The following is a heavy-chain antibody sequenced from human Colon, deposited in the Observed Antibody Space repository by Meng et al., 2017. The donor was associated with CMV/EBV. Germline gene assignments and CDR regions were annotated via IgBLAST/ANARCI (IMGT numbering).Heavy chain of an antibody. D-gene: IGHD6-6*01. J-gene: IGHJ5*02. CDR2: IRSKAYGGTT. V-gene: IGHV3-49*04. CDR1: GFTFGDYT. CDR3: ARAVPSSSWYNWFDP. Sequence: GESLKISCTASGFTFGDYTLSWVRQAPGKGLEWVGFIRSKAYGGTTEYAASVKGRFTISRDDSKSIAYLQMNRLKTEDTAVYYCARAVPSSSWYNWFDPWGQGTLVTVSS.